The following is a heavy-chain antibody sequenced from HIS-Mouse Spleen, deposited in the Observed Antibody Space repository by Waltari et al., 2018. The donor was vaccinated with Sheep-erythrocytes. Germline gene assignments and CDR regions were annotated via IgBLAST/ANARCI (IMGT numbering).Heavy chain of an antibody. J-gene: IGHJ1*01. V-gene: IGHV1-2*02. Sequence: QVQLVQSGAEVKKPGASVKVSCKASGYTFTGYYMHWVRQAPGQGLEWMGWINPNNGGTNYAQKCQGKVTMTRDTSISTDYMVLSRLRSEDTDVYYCARDGGSYFFQHCGQGTLVTVSS. CDR2: INPNNGGT. CDR3: ARDGGSYFFQH. D-gene: IGHD3-10*01. CDR1: GYTFTGYY.